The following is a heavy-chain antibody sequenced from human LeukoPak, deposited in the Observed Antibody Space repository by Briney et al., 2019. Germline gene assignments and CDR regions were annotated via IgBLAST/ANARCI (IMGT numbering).Heavy chain of an antibody. CDR3: AKRNPSNWYFDY. Sequence: GGSLRLSCEASGFSFSNNEMNWVRQAPGRGLEWVSYISRGGSTIYYADSVKGRFTISRDDSKNTLYLQMNSLRAEDTAVYYCAKRNPSNWYFDYWGQGTLVTVSS. CDR1: GFSFSNNE. CDR2: ISRGGSTI. V-gene: IGHV3-48*03. D-gene: IGHD1-1*01. J-gene: IGHJ4*02.